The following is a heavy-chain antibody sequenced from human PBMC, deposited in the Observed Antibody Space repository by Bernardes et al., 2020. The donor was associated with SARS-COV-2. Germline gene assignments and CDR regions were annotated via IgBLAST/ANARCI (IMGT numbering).Heavy chain of an antibody. CDR2: ISSSSIYI. J-gene: IGHJ4*02. V-gene: IGHV3-21*01. CDR3: ARDRRAYCSSTSCYTRFYLDY. Sequence: GGSLRLSCAASGFTFSSYSMNWVRQAPGKGLEWVSSISSSSIYIYYADSVKGRFTISRDNAKNSLYLQMNSLRAEDTAVYYCARDRRAYCSSTSCYTRFYLDYWGQGTLVTVSS. D-gene: IGHD2-2*02. CDR1: GFTFSSYS.